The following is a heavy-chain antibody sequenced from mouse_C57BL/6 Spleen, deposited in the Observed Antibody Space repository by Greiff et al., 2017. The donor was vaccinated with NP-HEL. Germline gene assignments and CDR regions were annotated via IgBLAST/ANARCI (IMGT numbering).Heavy chain of an antibody. J-gene: IGHJ3*01. CDR1: GYTFTSYG. Sequence: QVQLKESGAELARPGASVKLSCKASGYTFTSYGISWVKQRTGQGLEWIGEIYPRSGNTYYNEKFKGKATLTADKSSSTAYMELRSLTSEDSAVYFCAYGSSSWFAYWGQGTLVTVSA. CDR2: IYPRSGNT. V-gene: IGHV1-81*01. CDR3: AYGSSSWFAY. D-gene: IGHD1-1*01.